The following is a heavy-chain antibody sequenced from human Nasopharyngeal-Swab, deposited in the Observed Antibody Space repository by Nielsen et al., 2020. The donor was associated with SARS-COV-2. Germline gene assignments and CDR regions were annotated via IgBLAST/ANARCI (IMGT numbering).Heavy chain of an antibody. CDR2: IYYSGST. Sequence: SETLSLTCTVSGGSISSSSYYWGWIRQPPGKGLEWIGSIYYSGSTYYNPSLKSRVTISVDTSKNQFSLKLSSVTAADTAVYYCARLNAYYGSGSYYGGSRGCDAFDIWGQGTMVTVSS. CDR1: GGSISSSSYY. CDR3: ARLNAYYGSGSYYGGSRGCDAFDI. D-gene: IGHD3-10*01. J-gene: IGHJ3*02. V-gene: IGHV4-39*01.